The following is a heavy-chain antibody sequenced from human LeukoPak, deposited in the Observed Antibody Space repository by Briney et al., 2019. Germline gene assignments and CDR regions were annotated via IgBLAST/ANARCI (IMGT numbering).Heavy chain of an antibody. CDR2: IIPIFGTA. J-gene: IGHJ6*02. D-gene: IGHD2-2*01. CDR3: ARSPPIVVIPAAITYYYYGMDV. Sequence: SVKVSCKASGGTFSSYAISWVRQAPGQGLEWMGGIIPIFGTANYAQKFQGRVTITADESTSTAYMELSSLRSEDTAVYYCARSPPIVVIPAAITYYYYGMDVWGQGTTVTVSS. V-gene: IGHV1-69*13. CDR1: GGTFSSYA.